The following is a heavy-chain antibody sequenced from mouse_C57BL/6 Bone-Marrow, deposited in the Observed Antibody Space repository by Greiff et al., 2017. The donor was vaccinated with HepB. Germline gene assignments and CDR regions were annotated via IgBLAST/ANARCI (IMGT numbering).Heavy chain of an antibody. CDR2: IDPENGDT. Sequence: EVQRVESGAELVRPGASVKLSCTASGFNIKDDYMHWVKQRPEQGLEWIGWIDPENGDTEYDSKFQGKATITADTSSNTAYLQLSSLTSEDAAVYYCTTRDYGSSEGWFAYWGQGTLVTVSA. CDR3: TTRDYGSSEGWFAY. J-gene: IGHJ3*01. V-gene: IGHV14-4*01. D-gene: IGHD1-1*01. CDR1: GFNIKDDY.